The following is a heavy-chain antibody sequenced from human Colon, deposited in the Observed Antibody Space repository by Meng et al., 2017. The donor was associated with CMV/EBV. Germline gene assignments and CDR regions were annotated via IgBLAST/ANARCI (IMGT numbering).Heavy chain of an antibody. D-gene: IGHD4-17*01. J-gene: IGHJ4*02. V-gene: IGHV3-21*01. CDR3: ARDQGGDRELR. CDR1: GFTFGTYT. CDR2: LSSTGSYI. Sequence: GESLKISCATSGFTFGTYTMHWVRQAPGKGLQWVSSLSSTGSYIYYEDSVKDRFTISRDSAKKSLYLQMNSLRAEDTAVYYCARDQGGDRELRWGQGTLVTVSS.